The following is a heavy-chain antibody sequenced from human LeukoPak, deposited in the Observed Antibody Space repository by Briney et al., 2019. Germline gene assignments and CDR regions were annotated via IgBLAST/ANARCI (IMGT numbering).Heavy chain of an antibody. J-gene: IGHJ4*02. Sequence: GGSLILSRAASGFDFGKFAMTWVRQGPGKGLEWVSTINAVDANTYYADSVRGRFTVPRDNSKKTLYLQMRRLRAEDTATYYCAKQFLDANWGQGTRVTVSS. CDR1: GFDFGKFA. CDR2: INAVDANT. D-gene: IGHD5-24*01. V-gene: IGHV3-23*01. CDR3: AKQFLDAN.